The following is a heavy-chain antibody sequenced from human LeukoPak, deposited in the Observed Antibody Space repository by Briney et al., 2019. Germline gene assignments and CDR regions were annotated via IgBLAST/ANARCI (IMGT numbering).Heavy chain of an antibody. CDR2: IYYSGST. J-gene: IGHJ2*01. D-gene: IGHD6-19*01. CDR3: ARDSKLMGYSSGWYKAAWYFDL. V-gene: IGHV4-31*03. CDR1: GGSISSGGYY. Sequence: KPSETLSLTCTVSGGSISSGGYYWSWIRQHPGKGLEWIGYIYYSGSTYYNPSLKSRVTISVDTSKNQFSLKLSSVTAADTAVYYCARDSKLMGYSSGWYKAAWYFDLWGRGTLVTVSS.